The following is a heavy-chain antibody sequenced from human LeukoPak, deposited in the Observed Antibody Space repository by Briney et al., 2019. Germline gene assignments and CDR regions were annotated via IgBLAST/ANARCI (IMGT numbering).Heavy chain of an antibody. Sequence: PSETLSLTCAVYGGSFSGYYWSWIRQPPGKGLEWIGEINHSGSTNYNPSLKSRVTISVDTSKNQFSLKLSSVTAADTAVYYCVRVRYSSSGWFDPWGQGTLVTVSS. CDR3: VRVRYSSSGWFDP. J-gene: IGHJ5*02. D-gene: IGHD6-6*01. CDR2: INHSGST. V-gene: IGHV4-34*01. CDR1: GGSFSGYY.